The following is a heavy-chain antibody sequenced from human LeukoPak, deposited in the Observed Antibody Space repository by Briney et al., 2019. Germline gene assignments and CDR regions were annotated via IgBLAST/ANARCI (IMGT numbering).Heavy chain of an antibody. Sequence: PSETLSLTCTVSGGSISSGSYYWSWIRQPAGKGQEWIGRIYTSGSTNYNPSLKSRVTISVDTSKNQFSLKLSSVTAADTAVYFCARDRLGGYYDSSGPYYFDYWGQGTLVTVSS. CDR2: IYTSGST. J-gene: IGHJ4*02. V-gene: IGHV4-61*02. D-gene: IGHD3-22*01. CDR1: GGSISSGSYY. CDR3: ARDRLGGYYDSSGPYYFDY.